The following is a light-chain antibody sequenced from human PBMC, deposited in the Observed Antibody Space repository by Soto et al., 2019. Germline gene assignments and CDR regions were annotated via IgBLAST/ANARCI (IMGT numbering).Light chain of an antibody. CDR1: QSISNY. J-gene: IGKJ4*01. V-gene: IGKV1-39*01. CDR3: HQSYSSPSGLP. CDR2: ATS. Sequence: DIQMTQCPSSLSASVGDRVTITCRAIQSISNYLNWYQQKPGKAPKLLIYATSSMQSGVPSRFSGSGYGTDFTLTISRLHPQDFATYYCHQSYSSPSGLPFGGGTKVAIK.